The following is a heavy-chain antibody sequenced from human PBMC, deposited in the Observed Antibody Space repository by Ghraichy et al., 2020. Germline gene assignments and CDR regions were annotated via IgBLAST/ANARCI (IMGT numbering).Heavy chain of an antibody. J-gene: IGHJ3*02. Sequence: GESLRLSCAASDFTFSSYPMHWVRQAPGKGLEWVAVISKDGSDKYYADSVKGRFTISRDNSKDMLYLQMNSLRPEDTAIYYCAREKVPRAAFDIWGQGTMVTVSS. V-gene: IGHV3-30-3*01. D-gene: IGHD2-2*01. CDR3: AREKVPRAAFDI. CDR1: DFTFSSYP. CDR2: ISKDGSDK.